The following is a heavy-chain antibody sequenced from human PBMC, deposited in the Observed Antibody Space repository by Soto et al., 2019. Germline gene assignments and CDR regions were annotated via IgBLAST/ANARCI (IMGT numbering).Heavy chain of an antibody. CDR2: INHSGST. V-gene: IGHV4-34*01. CDR3: ASNSLGYSSSWYASDWFDP. Sequence: SETLSLTCAVYGGSFSGYYWSWIRQPPGKGLEWIGEINHSGSTNYNPSLKSRVTIPVDTSKNQFSLKLSSVTAADTAVYYCASNSLGYSSSWYASDWFDPWGQGTLVTVSS. J-gene: IGHJ5*02. D-gene: IGHD6-13*01. CDR1: GGSFSGYY.